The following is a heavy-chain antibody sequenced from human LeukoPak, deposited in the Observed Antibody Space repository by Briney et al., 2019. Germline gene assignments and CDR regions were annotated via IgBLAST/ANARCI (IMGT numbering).Heavy chain of an antibody. CDR2: IYHSGST. J-gene: IGHJ4*02. D-gene: IGHD5/OR15-5a*01. V-gene: IGHV4-30-2*01. CDR1: GGSISSGGYY. CDR3: ARVLRLTPDY. Sequence: SETLSLTCTVSGGSISSGGYYWSWIRQPPGKGLEWIGYIYHSGSTYYNPSLKSRVTIPVDRSKNQFSLKLSSVTAADTAVYHCARVLRLTPDYWGQGTLVTVSS.